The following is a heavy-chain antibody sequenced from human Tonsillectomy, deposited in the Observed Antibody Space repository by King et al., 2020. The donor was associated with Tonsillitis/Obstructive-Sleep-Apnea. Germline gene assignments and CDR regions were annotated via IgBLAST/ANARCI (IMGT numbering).Heavy chain of an antibody. CDR1: GYTFTGYY. CDR2: INPNSGGT. CDR3: ARDPLPRAAAGLPHWFDP. D-gene: IGHD6-13*01. Sequence: VQLVESGAEVKKPGASVKVSCKASGYTFTGYYMHWVRQAPGQGLEWMGWINPNSGGTNYAQKFQGRVTMTRDTSISTAYMELSRLRSDDTAVYYCARDPLPRAAAGLPHWFDPWGQGTLDTVSS. J-gene: IGHJ5*02. V-gene: IGHV1-2*02.